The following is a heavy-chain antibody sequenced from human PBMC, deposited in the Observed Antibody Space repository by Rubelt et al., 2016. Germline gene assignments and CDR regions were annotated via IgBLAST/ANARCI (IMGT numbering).Heavy chain of an antibody. V-gene: IGHV6-1*01. CDR1: GDSVSSNSAA. Sequence: QVQLQQSGPGLVKSSQTLSLTCAISGDSVSSNSAAWNWIRQSPSRGLEWLGRTYYRSKWYNDYATSVKSRITIPPDTSKNQFSLHLNSVTPEDTALYYCARGLALGRGRPFDLWGQGTMVTVSS. J-gene: IGHJ3*01. CDR3: ARGLALGRGRPFDL. CDR2: TYYRSKWYN. D-gene: IGHD1-26*01.